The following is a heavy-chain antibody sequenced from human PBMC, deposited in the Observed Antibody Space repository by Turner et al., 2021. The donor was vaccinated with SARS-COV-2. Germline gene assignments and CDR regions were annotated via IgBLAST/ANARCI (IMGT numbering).Heavy chain of an antibody. J-gene: IGHJ4*02. V-gene: IGHV3-9*01. Sequence: EGQLMESGGGLVQPGSSFRLSCEASGFTFDDNAMHWVRQAPRKGLKWVAGISWNTVSIGSADSVMGRLTISRENAKSSLYLQMNMLRSEDTALYYYAKVSGVDYTGTLGYWSQGTLVTVSS. CDR1: GFTFDDNA. CDR3: AKVSGVDYTGTLGY. D-gene: IGHD2-8*02. CDR2: ISWNTVSI.